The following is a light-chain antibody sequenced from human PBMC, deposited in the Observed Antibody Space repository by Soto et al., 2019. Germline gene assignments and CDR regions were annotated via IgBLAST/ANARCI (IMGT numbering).Light chain of an antibody. V-gene: IGKV3-11*01. J-gene: IGKJ4*01. CDR2: DAS. CDR1: QSVSNY. Sequence: ELVLTQSPATLSLSPGDRATLSCRASQSVSNYLAWYQQKPGQAPRLLIYDASNRATGIPARFSGSGSGTDFTLTISSLEPEDFAVYYCQQRSNWPPFTFGGGTKVEIK. CDR3: QQRSNWPPFT.